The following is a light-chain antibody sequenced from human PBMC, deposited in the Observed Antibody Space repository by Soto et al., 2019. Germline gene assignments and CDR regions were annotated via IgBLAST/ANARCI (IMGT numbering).Light chain of an antibody. Sequence: DIQMAQSPSTLSASVGDRVTITCRASQSISTWVAWYQHKAGKAPKLLIYKASNLESGVPSRFRGSGSGTEFTLTISSLHPEDFATYYCQQYNTYSFGQGTKVEIK. V-gene: IGKV1-5*03. CDR2: KAS. CDR1: QSISTW. CDR3: QQYNTYS. J-gene: IGKJ1*01.